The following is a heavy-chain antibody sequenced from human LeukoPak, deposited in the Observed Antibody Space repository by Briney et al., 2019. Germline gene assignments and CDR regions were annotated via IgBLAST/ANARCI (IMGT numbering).Heavy chain of an antibody. CDR3: ARAGGGYRNWFDP. D-gene: IGHD3-22*01. CDR1: GGSISNYY. Sequence: SETLSLTCTVSGGSISNYYWSWIRQPPGKELEWIGYISYSGNTDSNPSLKSRVTISVDTSKNQFSLKLSSVTAADTAVYYCARAGGGYRNWFDPWGQGTLVTVSS. CDR2: ISYSGNT. V-gene: IGHV4-59*08. J-gene: IGHJ5*02.